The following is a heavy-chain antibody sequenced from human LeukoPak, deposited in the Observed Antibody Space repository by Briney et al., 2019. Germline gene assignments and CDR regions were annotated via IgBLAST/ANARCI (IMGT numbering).Heavy chain of an antibody. CDR2: ISSSGNTI. CDR3: ARDRYYDSSGYSLY. Sequence: GGSLRLSCTASGFTFSDHYMSWIRQAPGKGLEWFSHISSSGNTIYYADSVKGRFTISRDNAKNSLYLQMNSLRAEVTAVYYCARDRYYDSSGYSLYGGQGTLVTVSS. CDR1: GFTFSDHY. V-gene: IGHV3-11*04. J-gene: IGHJ4*02. D-gene: IGHD3-22*01.